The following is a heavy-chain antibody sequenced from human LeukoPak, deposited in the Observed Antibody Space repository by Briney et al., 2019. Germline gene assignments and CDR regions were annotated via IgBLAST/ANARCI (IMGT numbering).Heavy chain of an antibody. V-gene: IGHV4-59*01. Sequence: PSETLSLTCSVSGGSISSSYWSWIRQPPGKGLEWIAYIYNSGRSNYNPSLKSRVTISLDTSKNQFSLKLSSVTAADTAVYYCAGGSGASWFDPWGQGTLVTVSS. CDR1: GGSISSSY. CDR2: IYNSGRS. J-gene: IGHJ5*02. CDR3: AGGSGASWFDP. D-gene: IGHD2-8*02.